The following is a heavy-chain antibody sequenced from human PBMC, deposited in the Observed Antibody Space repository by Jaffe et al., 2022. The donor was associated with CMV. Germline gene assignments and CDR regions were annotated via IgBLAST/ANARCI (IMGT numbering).Heavy chain of an antibody. CDR3: ARDRTTVVNGVEYYYGMDV. D-gene: IGHD4-17*01. CDR1: GGTFSSYA. J-gene: IGHJ6*02. CDR2: IIPIFGTA. Sequence: QVQLVQSGAEVKKPGSSVKVSCKASGGTFSSYAISWVRQAPGQGLEWMGGIIPIFGTANYAQKFQGRVTITADESTSTAYMELSSLRSEDTAVYYCARDRTTVVNGVEYYYGMDVWGQGTTVTVSS. V-gene: IGHV1-69*01.